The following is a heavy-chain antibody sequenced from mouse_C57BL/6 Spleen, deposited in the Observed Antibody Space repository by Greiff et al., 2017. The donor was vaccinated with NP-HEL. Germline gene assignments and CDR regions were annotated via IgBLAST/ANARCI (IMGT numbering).Heavy chain of an antibody. CDR3: AREGLIYYGSSYVDWYFDV. D-gene: IGHD1-1*01. CDR2: IYPRSGNT. CDR1: GYTFTSYG. Sequence: QVQLQQSGAELARPGASVKLSCKASGYTFTSYGISWVKQRTGQGLEWIGEIYPRSGNTYYNEKFKGKATLTADKSSSTAYMELRSLTSEDSAVYFCAREGLIYYGSSYVDWYFDVWGTGTTVTVSS. V-gene: IGHV1-81*01. J-gene: IGHJ1*03.